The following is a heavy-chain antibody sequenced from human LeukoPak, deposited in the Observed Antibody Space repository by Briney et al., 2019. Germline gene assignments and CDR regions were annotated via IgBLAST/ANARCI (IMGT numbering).Heavy chain of an antibody. CDR3: ARDPAPHDSSGYFDY. D-gene: IGHD3-22*01. CDR2: IWYDGSNK. V-gene: IGHV3-33*01. J-gene: IGHJ4*02. Sequence: GRSLRLSCAASGFTFSSYGMHWVRQAPGKGLEWVAVIWYDGSNKYYADSVKGRFTISRVNSKNTLYLQMNSLRAEDTAVYYCARDPAPHDSSGYFDYWGQGTLVTVSS. CDR1: GFTFSSYG.